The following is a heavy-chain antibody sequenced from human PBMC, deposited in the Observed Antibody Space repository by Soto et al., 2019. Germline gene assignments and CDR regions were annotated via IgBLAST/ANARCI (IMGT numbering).Heavy chain of an antibody. V-gene: IGHV1-69*13. CDR2: IIPIFGTA. CDR3: ASRRGATHPFDY. D-gene: IGHD1-26*01. J-gene: IGHJ4*02. CDR1: GGTFSSYA. Sequence: GASVKVSCKASGGTFSSYAISWVRQAPGQGLEWMGGIIPIFGTANYAQKFQGRVTITADESTSTAYMELSSLRSEDTAVYYCASRRGATHPFDYWGQGTLVTVSS.